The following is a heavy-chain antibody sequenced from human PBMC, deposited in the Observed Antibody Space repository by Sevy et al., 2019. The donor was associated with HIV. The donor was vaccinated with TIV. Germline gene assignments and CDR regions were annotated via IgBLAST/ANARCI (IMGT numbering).Heavy chain of an antibody. Sequence: GGSLRLSCAASGFTFSNYAMSWVRQTPGRGLEWVSVIGGGGGNTYYADSVKGRFTMSRDNSKNTLFLQMSSLRAEDTAVYYCARGRNNDNKELDIWGQGTMVTVSS. CDR1: GFTFSNYA. D-gene: IGHD1-1*01. J-gene: IGHJ3*02. V-gene: IGHV3-23*01. CDR2: IGGGGGNT. CDR3: ARGRNNDNKELDI.